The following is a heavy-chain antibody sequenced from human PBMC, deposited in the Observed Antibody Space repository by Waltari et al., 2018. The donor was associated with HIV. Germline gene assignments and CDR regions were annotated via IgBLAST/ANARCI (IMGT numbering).Heavy chain of an antibody. CDR2: NNPRTGVI. V-gene: IGHV1-2*02. D-gene: IGHD6-19*01. CDR1: GYSLINYF. J-gene: IGHJ4*02. Sequence: QVQLVQSGTEVKKPGASVKISCKASGYSLINYFIHWVRQAPGQGHEWMGWNNPRTGVIKYAQKFQDRVTMTSDTSINTAFMELSSLRFDDTAVYYCAREAYNSGWPFWGQGTLVTVSS. CDR3: AREAYNSGWPF.